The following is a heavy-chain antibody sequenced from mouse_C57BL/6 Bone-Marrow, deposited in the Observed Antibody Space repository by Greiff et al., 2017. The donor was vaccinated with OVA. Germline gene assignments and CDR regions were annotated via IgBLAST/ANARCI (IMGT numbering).Heavy chain of an antibody. D-gene: IGHD4-1*01. CDR2: IYPRSGNT. Sequence: QVQLKESGAELARPGASVKLSCKASGYTFTSYGISWVKQRTGQGLEWIGEIYPRSGNTYYNEKFKGKATLTADKSSSTAYMELRSLTSEDSAVYFCARENPGTWFAYWGQGTLVTVSA. CDR1: GYTFTSYG. CDR3: ARENPGTWFAY. J-gene: IGHJ3*01. V-gene: IGHV1-81*01.